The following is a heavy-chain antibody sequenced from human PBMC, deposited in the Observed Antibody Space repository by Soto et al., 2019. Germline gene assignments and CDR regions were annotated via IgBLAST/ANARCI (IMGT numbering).Heavy chain of an antibody. V-gene: IGHV4-34*01. CDR2: LNDSGST. CDR1: GGSFSGYY. Sequence: SETLSLTCAVYGGSFSGYYCSWIRQPPGKGLEWIGELNDSGSTNYNASLKSRVSISIDTSKNQFSLKLSSVTAADTAVYYCARGRGGVQHWGQGTLVTVSS. J-gene: IGHJ1*01. CDR3: ARGRGGVQH. D-gene: IGHD3-10*01.